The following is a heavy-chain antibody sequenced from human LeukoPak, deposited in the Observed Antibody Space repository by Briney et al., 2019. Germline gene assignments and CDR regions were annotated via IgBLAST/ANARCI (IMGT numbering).Heavy chain of an antibody. CDR1: GFTVSNIY. D-gene: IGHD3-10*01. CDR3: TRDRSGSWASDY. Sequence: GGSLRLSCAASGFTVSNIYMSWVRQAPGTGLEWVSIIHSGGITHYADSVKGRFTISRDNSKNMLYLQMNSLRGEDTAVYYCTRDRSGSWASDYWGQGTLVTVSS. J-gene: IGHJ4*02. CDR2: IHSGGIT. V-gene: IGHV3-66*02.